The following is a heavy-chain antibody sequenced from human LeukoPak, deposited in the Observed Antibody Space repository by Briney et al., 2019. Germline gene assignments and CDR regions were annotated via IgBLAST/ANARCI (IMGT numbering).Heavy chain of an antibody. J-gene: IGHJ3*02. V-gene: IGHV1-8*01. Sequence: ASVKVSCKPSGYTFTSYDITWVRQATGQGLEWMGWMNPNSGNTGYAQKFQGRVTMTRNTSISTAYMELSSLRSEDTAVYYCARIRDGYNDAYDIWGQGTMVTVSS. CDR3: ARIRDGYNDAYDI. D-gene: IGHD5-24*01. CDR1: GYTFTSYD. CDR2: MNPNSGNT.